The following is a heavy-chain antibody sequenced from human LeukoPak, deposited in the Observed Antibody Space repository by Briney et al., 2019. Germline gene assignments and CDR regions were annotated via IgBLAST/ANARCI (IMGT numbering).Heavy chain of an antibody. D-gene: IGHD4-17*01. CDR1: GGSVSSGSYY. CDR3: ASGTTGNFDD. CDR2: IYSSGST. V-gene: IGHV4-61*01. J-gene: IGHJ4*02. Sequence: NPSETLSLTCSVSGGSVSSGSYYWSWIRQPPGKGLEWIGYIYSSGSTNYNPSLKSRVTISMDTSKNQFSLRLTSVTAADTAVYYCASGTTGNFDDWGQGTLVTVSS.